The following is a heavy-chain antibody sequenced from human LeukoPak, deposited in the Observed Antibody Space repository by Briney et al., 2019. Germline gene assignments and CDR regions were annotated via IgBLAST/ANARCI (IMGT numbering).Heavy chain of an antibody. D-gene: IGHD3-22*01. CDR3: ARGKSNYYDSISVRTYYFDY. Sequence: PSETPSLTCAVYGGSFSGYYWSWIRQPPGKGLEWIGEINHSGSTNYNPSLKSRVTISVDTSKNRFSLKLSSVTAADTAVYYCARGKSNYYDSISVRTYYFDYWGQGTLVTVSS. V-gene: IGHV4-34*01. J-gene: IGHJ4*02. CDR2: INHSGST. CDR1: GGSFSGYY.